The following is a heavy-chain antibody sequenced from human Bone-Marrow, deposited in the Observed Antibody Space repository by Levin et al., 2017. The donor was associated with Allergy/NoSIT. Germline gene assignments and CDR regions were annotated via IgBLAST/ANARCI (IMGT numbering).Heavy chain of an antibody. Sequence: KVSCKGSGYTFTSYWIGWVRQMPGKGLEWMGIIYPGDSETRYSPSFQGQVTISADKSISTAYLQWSSLKASDTAMYYCARRRAVAKITYFDYWGQGTLVTVSS. J-gene: IGHJ4*02. D-gene: IGHD5-24*01. V-gene: IGHV5-51*01. CDR3: ARRRAVAKITYFDY. CDR1: GYTFTSYW. CDR2: IYPGDSET.